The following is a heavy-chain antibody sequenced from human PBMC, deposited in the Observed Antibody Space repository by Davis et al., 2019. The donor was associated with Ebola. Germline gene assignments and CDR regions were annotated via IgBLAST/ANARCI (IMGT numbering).Heavy chain of an antibody. Sequence: ASVKVSCKASGYTFTSYGISWVRQAPGQGLEWMGWISAYNGNTNYAQKFQGWVTMTRDTSISTAYMELSRLRSDDTAVYYCARGHCSGGGCYSSDIWGQGTMVTVSS. CDR3: ARGHCSGGGCYSSDI. CDR2: ISAYNGNT. D-gene: IGHD2-15*01. CDR1: GYTFTSYG. V-gene: IGHV1-18*01. J-gene: IGHJ3*02.